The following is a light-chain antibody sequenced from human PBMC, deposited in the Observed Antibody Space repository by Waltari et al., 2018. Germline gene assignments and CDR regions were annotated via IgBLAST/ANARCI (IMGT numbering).Light chain of an antibody. CDR1: QSVNGD. Sequence: EVVMTQSPATLSVSPGERATLSCRASQSVNGDLAWYQQRPEQAPRLLIHDASTRATGIPVRFSGSGSGTEFTLTISSLQSEDSAIYCCQQYNNWPPTFGGGTKVEIK. V-gene: IGKV3-15*01. CDR2: DAS. CDR3: QQYNNWPPT. J-gene: IGKJ4*01.